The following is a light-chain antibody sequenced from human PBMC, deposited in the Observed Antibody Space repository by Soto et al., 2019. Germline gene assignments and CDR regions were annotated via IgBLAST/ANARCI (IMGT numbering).Light chain of an antibody. CDR3: HRYVSSPLT. CDR2: GAS. Sequence: EIVLTQSPGTLYLSPVERATLSCRASQSVSSSYLSWYQQKPGQAPRILIYGASSRATGIPDRFSCSGSGTGFTLTRSRLEPKDFAVYYCHRYVSSPLTFGGETRVDI. J-gene: IGKJ4*01. V-gene: IGKV3-20*01. CDR1: QSVSSSY.